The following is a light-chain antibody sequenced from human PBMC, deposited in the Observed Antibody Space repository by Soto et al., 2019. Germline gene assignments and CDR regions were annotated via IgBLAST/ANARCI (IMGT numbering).Light chain of an antibody. CDR2: GAS. Sequence: IVCTQSPGTLSLSPGERATLSCRASQIVSSNLAWYQQKPGQAPRLLIYGASTRATGIPDRFSGSGSGKEFTITISSLQYEDFEVYYCQQYNNWPITVGKGTQLEIK. CDR1: QIVSSN. CDR3: QQYNNWPIT. J-gene: IGKJ5*01. V-gene: IGKV3-15*01.